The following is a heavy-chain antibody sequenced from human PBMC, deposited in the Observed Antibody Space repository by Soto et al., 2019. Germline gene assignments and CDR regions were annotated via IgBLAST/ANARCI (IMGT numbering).Heavy chain of an antibody. CDR1: GFIFRSFS. V-gene: IGHV3-21*01. Sequence: GGSLRLSCAASGFIFRSFSMNWVRQAPGKGLEWVSSISSSSSYIYYADSVKGRFTISRGNAKNSLFLQMNSLRAEDTAVYYCARDSTAAAPSYYFDYWGQGTLVTVSS. J-gene: IGHJ4*02. CDR2: ISSSSSYI. D-gene: IGHD2-2*01. CDR3: ARDSTAAAPSYYFDY.